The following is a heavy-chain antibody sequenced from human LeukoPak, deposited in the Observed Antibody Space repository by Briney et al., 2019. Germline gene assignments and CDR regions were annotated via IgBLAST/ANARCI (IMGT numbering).Heavy chain of an antibody. CDR2: IKQDGSEK. D-gene: IGHD6-19*01. V-gene: IGHV3-7*01. CDR3: ARGSWGSSVSLQKYYFDY. Sequence: GGSLRLSCAASGFTFSTYAMSWVRQAPGKGLEWVANIKQDGSEKYYVDSVKGRFTISRDNAKNSLYLQMNSLRAEDTAVYYCARGSWGSSVSLQKYYFDYWGQGTLVTVSS. J-gene: IGHJ4*02. CDR1: GFTFSTYA.